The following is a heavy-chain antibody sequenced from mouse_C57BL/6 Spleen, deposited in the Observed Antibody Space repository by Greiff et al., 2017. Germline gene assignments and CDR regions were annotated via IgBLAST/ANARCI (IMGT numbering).Heavy chain of an antibody. CDR2: ISSGGSYT. Sequence: EVMLVESGGDLVKPGGSLKLSCAASGFTFSSYGMSWVRQTPDKRLAWVATISSGGSYTYYPDSVKGRFTISRDNAKNTLYLQMSSLKSEDTAMYYCARQDSSGFAYWGQGTLVTVSA. D-gene: IGHD2-12*01. CDR3: ARQDSSGFAY. V-gene: IGHV5-6*01. CDR1: GFTFSSYG. J-gene: IGHJ3*01.